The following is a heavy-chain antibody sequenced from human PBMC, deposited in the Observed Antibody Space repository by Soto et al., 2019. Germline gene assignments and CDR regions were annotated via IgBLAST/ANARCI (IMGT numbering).Heavy chain of an antibody. D-gene: IGHD4-17*01. CDR1: GITFSRCL. J-gene: IGHJ2*01. Sequence: PGGSLRLSCGASGITFSRCLMSWVGQSPGKGLEWVASISQDGTDTDYVDSVKGRFAISRDNPKNSLYLQMNSLRADDTAVYYCARDPLSYGDYAQTYWYFDLWGRGTRVTVSS. CDR3: ARDPLSYGDYAQTYWYFDL. V-gene: IGHV3-7*01. CDR2: ISQDGTDT.